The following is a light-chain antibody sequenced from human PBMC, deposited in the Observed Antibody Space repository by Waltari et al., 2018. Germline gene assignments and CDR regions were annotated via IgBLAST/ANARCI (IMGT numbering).Light chain of an antibody. CDR1: QSISSW. CDR2: RAS. Sequence: DIQMTQSPSTLSASVGDRVTITCRVGQSISSWLAWYQQKPGKAPKLLIYRASTLESGVPSRFSGSGSGTEFTLTISSLQPDDFATYYCQEYSQATSTFGQGTKVEVK. CDR3: QEYSQATST. J-gene: IGKJ1*01. V-gene: IGKV1-5*03.